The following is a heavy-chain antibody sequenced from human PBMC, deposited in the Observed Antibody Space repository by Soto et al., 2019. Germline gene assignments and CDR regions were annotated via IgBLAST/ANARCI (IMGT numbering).Heavy chain of an antibody. V-gene: IGHV4-38-2*01. CDR1: GYSISSGYY. J-gene: IGHJ4*02. Sequence: SETLSLTCAVSGYSISSGYYWGWIRQPPGKGLQWIGSIYHSGSTYYNLSINRRDTISVHTSKNQFSLKLSSVTTAEKAVYYCARVRSSPFRYFDYWGQGTLV. CDR2: IYHSGST. CDR3: ARVRSSPFRYFDY.